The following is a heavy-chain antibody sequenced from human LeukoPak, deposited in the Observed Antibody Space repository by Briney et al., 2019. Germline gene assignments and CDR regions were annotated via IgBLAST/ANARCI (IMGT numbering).Heavy chain of an antibody. CDR2: IYYSGST. D-gene: IGHD3-22*01. CDR3: ARHLYDSSGYYSPGLDY. Sequence: SETLSLTCTVSGGSISSYYWSWIRQPPGKGLEWIGYIYYSGSTNYNPSLKSRVTISVDTSKNQFSLKLSSVTAADTAVYYCARHLYDSSGYYSPGLDYWGQGTLVTVSS. V-gene: IGHV4-59*08. J-gene: IGHJ4*02. CDR1: GGSISSYY.